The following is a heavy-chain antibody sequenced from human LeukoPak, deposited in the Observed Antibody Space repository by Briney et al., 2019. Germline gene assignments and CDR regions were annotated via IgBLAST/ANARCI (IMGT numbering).Heavy chain of an antibody. D-gene: IGHD5-18*01. CDR1: GFTFSRYW. V-gene: IGHV3-7*03. J-gene: IGHJ4*02. CDR2: IKHDGSEE. Sequence: PGGSLRLSCAASGFTFSRYWMSWVRQAPGKGLERVANIKHDGSEEYYVDSVKGRFTISKDNAKNSLYLQMNTLRAEDTAVYYCARDGGYTYGRPDYWGQGTLVTVSS. CDR3: ARDGGYTYGRPDY.